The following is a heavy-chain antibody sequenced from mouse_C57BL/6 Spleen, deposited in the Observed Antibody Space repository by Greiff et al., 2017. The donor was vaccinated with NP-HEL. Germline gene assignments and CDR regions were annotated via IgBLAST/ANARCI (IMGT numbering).Heavy chain of an antibody. CDR3: ARGSSLVMDY. CDR1: GYAFSSSW. Sequence: QVQLKESGPELVKPGASVKISCKASGYAFSSSWMNWVKQRPGKGLEWIGRIYPGDGDTNYNGKFKGKATLTADKSSSTAYMQLSSLTSEDSAVYFCARGSSLVMDYWGQGTSVTVSS. CDR2: IYPGDGDT. J-gene: IGHJ4*01. V-gene: IGHV1-82*01. D-gene: IGHD1-1*01.